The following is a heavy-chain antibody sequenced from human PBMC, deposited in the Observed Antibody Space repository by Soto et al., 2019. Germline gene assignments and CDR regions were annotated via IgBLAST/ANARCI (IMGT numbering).Heavy chain of an antibody. D-gene: IGHD3-10*01. Sequence: QVQLVQSGAEVKKPASSVKVSCKASGGTFSSYPITWVRQAPVQGLEWMGGIIPIFGTANYAQKVQGRVTITSDESTSPAYMELSSLRSEDTAVYYCARVAYYYGSGRDQGYYLDYWVHGTLVTVSS. CDR1: GGTFSSYP. CDR2: IIPIFGTA. CDR3: ARVAYYYGSGRDQGYYLDY. J-gene: IGHJ4*01. V-gene: IGHV1-69*01.